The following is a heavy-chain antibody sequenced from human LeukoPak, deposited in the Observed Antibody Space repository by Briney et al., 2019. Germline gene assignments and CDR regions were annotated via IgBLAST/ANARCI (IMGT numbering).Heavy chain of an antibody. CDR1: GFTFDDYA. D-gene: IGHD5-12*01. Sequence: GGSLRLSCAASGFTFDDYAMHWVRQAPGKGLEWVSGISWNSGSIGYADSVKGRFTISRDNAKNSLYLQMNSLRAEDTALYYRAKGDIVATTAFDYWGQGTLVTVSS. V-gene: IGHV3-9*01. J-gene: IGHJ4*02. CDR2: ISWNSGSI. CDR3: AKGDIVATTAFDY.